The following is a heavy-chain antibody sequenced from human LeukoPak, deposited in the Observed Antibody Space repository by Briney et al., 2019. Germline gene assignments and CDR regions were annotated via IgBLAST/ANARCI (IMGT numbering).Heavy chain of an antibody. V-gene: IGHV4-39*01. CDR3: ARHGDYYDYSGYYGRAYYFDY. D-gene: IGHD3-22*01. CDR2: IYHSGST. Sequence: SSETLSLTCTVSGGSISGSSYYWGWIRQPPGEGLEWIGSIYHSGSTYSNPPLTRRVTISVDTSKNQFSLKLSSVTAADTAVYYCARHGDYYDYSGYYGRAYYFDYWGQGTLVTVSS. J-gene: IGHJ4*02. CDR1: GGSISGSSYY.